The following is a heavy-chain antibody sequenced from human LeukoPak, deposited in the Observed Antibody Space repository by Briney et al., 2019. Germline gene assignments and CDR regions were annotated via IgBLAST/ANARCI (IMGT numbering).Heavy chain of an antibody. V-gene: IGHV4-34*01. CDR1: GWSFNDYY. J-gene: IGHJ4*02. CDR3: ARGQVPAARGYNWLAY. Sequence: PPETPSVSCAVYGWSFNDYYRNWIRQPPGKGLEWIGEINARGETNYNPSLKSRVTISVDTSKKQFSLRLTSMIAADTALYYCARGQVPAARGYNWLAYWGQGTLVTVSS. D-gene: IGHD2-2*01. CDR2: INARGET.